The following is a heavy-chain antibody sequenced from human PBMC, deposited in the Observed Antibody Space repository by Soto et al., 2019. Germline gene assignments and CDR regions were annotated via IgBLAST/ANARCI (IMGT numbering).Heavy chain of an antibody. V-gene: IGHV4-39*01. CDR3: ARQGSY. CDR2: IYFNGNT. CDR1: GVSISDTIYY. J-gene: IGHJ4*02. Sequence: QLQLQESGPGLVKPSETLSLTCNVSGVSISDTIYYWGWIRQPPGKGLEWIGTIYFNGNTFYNPSLKSRLTISVDTSKNQFSLRLTSVTAADTAVYYCARQGSYWGQGTLVAVSS.